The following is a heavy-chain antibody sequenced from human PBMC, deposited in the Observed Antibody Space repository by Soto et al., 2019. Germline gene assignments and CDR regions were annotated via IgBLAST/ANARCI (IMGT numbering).Heavy chain of an antibody. CDR2: FDPEDGET. D-gene: IGHD4-17*01. Sequence: ASVKVSCKVSGYTLTELSMHWVRQAPGKGLEWMGGFDPEDGETIYAQKFQGRVTMTEDTSTDTAYMELSSLRSEDTAVYYCATLKLTTVWGAFDYWGQGTLVTVSS. V-gene: IGHV1-24*01. CDR3: ATLKLTTVWGAFDY. CDR1: GYTLTELS. J-gene: IGHJ4*02.